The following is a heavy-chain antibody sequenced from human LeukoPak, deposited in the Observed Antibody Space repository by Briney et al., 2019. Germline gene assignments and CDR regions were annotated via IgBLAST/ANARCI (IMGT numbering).Heavy chain of an antibody. D-gene: IGHD6-6*01. Sequence: GGSLRLSCAASGFTFSDYYMSWIRQAPGKGLEWVSYISSSGSTIYYADSVKGRFTISRDNSKNTLYLQMNSLRAEDTAVYYCARVPSAYSSSSGMVYWGQGTLVTVSS. V-gene: IGHV3-11*04. CDR3: ARVPSAYSSSSGMVY. CDR1: GFTFSDYY. J-gene: IGHJ4*02. CDR2: ISSSGSTI.